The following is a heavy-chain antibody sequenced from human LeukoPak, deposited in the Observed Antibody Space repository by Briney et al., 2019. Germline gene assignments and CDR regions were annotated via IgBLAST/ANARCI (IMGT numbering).Heavy chain of an antibody. Sequence: GGSLRLSCAASGFTFSSYVMSWVRQAPGKGLEWVSTISGSGGNTYYADSVKGRFTISRDNSKNTLYLQMNSLRAEDTAVYYCAKDRALGEQPFDYWGQGTLVTVSS. D-gene: IGHD3-16*01. CDR1: GFTFSSYV. CDR2: ISGSGGNT. V-gene: IGHV3-23*01. CDR3: AKDRALGEQPFDY. J-gene: IGHJ4*02.